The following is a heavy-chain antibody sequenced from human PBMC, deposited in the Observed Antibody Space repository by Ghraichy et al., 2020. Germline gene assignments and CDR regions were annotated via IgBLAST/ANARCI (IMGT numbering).Heavy chain of an antibody. CDR2: ISYDGSNK. CDR1: GFTFSSYA. CDR3: ARDIYYLSAFDI. D-gene: IGHD3-10*01. J-gene: IGHJ3*02. Sequence: GGSLRLSCAASGFTFSSYAMHWVRQAPGKGLEWVAVISYDGSNKYYADSVKGRFTISRDNSKNTLYLQMNSLRAEDTAVYYCARDIYYLSAFDIWGQGTMVTVSS. V-gene: IGHV3-30-3*01.